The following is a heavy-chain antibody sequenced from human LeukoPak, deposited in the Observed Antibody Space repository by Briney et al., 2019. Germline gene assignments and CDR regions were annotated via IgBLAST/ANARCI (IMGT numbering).Heavy chain of an antibody. V-gene: IGHV1-8*01. J-gene: IGHJ6*02. CDR2: MNPNSGNT. Sequence: ASVKVSCKASGYTFTSYDINWVRQATGQGLEWMGWMNPNSGNTGYAQKFQGRVTMTRNTSISTAYMELSSLRSEDTAVYYCARRGSENTAGIYYYHYYGMDVWGQGTTVTVSS. D-gene: IGHD6-13*01. CDR3: ARRGSENTAGIYYYHYYGMDV. CDR1: GYTFTSYD.